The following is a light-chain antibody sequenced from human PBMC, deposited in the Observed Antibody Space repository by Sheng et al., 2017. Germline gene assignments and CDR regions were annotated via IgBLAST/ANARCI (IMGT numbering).Light chain of an antibody. J-gene: IGKJ1*01. CDR3: QQFYASPPT. V-gene: IGKV4-1*01. CDR1: QSVLFSSNNKNY. Sequence: DIVMTQSPDSLAVSLGERATINCKSSQSVLFSSNNKNYLAWYQQKPGHPPKLLINRASTRESGVPDRFSGSGSGTDFTLTISSLQAEDVAVYYCQQFYASPPTFGQGTKVDIK. CDR2: RAS.